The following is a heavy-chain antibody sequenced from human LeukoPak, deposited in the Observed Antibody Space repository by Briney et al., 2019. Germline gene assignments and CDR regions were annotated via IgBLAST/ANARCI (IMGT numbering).Heavy chain of an antibody. D-gene: IGHD2-21*02. V-gene: IGHV4-59*02. CDR1: RGSVSGDS. J-gene: IGHJ6*03. CDR3: ARNGFRTPCGVDCYSDYMDV. CDR2: IYYTGAI. Sequence: SETLSLTCTVSRGSVSGDSWTWIRQSAGTGLEWIGYIYYTGAIGYNPSLKSRVDISVDTSKNQFSLQLTSVTAADTAVYFCARNGFRTPCGVDCYSDYMDVWGKGTAVTVSS.